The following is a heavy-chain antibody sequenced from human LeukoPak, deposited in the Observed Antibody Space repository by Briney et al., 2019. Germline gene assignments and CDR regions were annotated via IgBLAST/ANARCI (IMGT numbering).Heavy chain of an antibody. CDR1: GFTFGDYA. V-gene: IGHV3-49*03. Sequence: PGGSLRLSCTASGFTFGDYAMSWFRQAPGKGLEWVGFIRSKAYGGTTEYAASVKGRFTISRGDSKSIAYLQMNSLKTEDTAVYYCTREQGYGSGSYPDYWGQGTLVTVSS. J-gene: IGHJ4*02. CDR2: IRSKAYGGTT. CDR3: TREQGYGSGSYPDY. D-gene: IGHD3-10*01.